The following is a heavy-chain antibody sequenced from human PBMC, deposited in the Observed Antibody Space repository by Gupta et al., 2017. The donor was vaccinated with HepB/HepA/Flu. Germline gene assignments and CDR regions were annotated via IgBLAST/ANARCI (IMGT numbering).Heavy chain of an antibody. D-gene: IGHD2-8*01. V-gene: IGHV4-4*07. CDR2: ST. Sequence: STNYNPSLRGRVTMSLDTSKNFFSLNLKSVTAADTAVYYCAREGPYCTNGRCYQKNWFDPWGQGTLVTVSS. J-gene: IGHJ5*02. CDR3: AREGPYCTNGRCYQKNWFDP.